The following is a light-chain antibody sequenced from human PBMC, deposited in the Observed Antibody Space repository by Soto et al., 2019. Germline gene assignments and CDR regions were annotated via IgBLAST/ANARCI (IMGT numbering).Light chain of an antibody. V-gene: IGKV3-20*01. CDR3: QHYVTSSIT. CDR1: LSVTSTS. J-gene: IGKJ5*01. Sequence: EIVLTQSPGTLSLSPGGRATLSCRASLSVTSTSLAWYQQNPGQAPRLLMYGASSRATGTPDRISGGGSDTDFSHSPLGPEDFAVYYLQHYVTSSITFGQVTRLEIK. CDR2: GAS.